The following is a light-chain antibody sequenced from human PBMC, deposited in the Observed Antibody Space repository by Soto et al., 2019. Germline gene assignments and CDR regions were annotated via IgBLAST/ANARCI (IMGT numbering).Light chain of an antibody. J-gene: IGKJ5*01. V-gene: IGKV3-20*01. CDR3: QQYGSSPIT. CDR2: GAS. CDR1: QSVSNNY. Sequence: EIALTQSPGTLSLSPGQRATLSCWASQSVSNNYLAWYQQKPGQAPRLLIYGASNRATGIPDRFSGSGSGTDFTLTISRLETEDFAVYYCQQYGSSPITFGQGTRLEIK.